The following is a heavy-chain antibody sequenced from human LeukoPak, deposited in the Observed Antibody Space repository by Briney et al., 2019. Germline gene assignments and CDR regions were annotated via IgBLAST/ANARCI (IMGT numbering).Heavy chain of an antibody. CDR2: ISYDGSNK. CDR1: GFTFSSYG. J-gene: IGHJ4*02. V-gene: IGHV3-30*18. Sequence: GGSLILSCAASGFTFSSYGMHWVCQAPGKGLEWVAVISYDGSNKYYADSVKGRLTISRDNSKNTLYLQMNSLRAEDTAVYYCAKDRRYYGSGSYMDYWGQGTLVTVSS. D-gene: IGHD3-10*01. CDR3: AKDRRYYGSGSYMDY.